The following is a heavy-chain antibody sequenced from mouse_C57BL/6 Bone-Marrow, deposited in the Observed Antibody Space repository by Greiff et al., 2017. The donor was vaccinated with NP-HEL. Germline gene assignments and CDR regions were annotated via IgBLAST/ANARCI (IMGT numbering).Heavy chain of an antibody. Sequence: QVQLQQPGAELVMPGASVKLSCKASGYTFTSYWMHWVKQRPGQGLEWIGEIDPSDSYTNYNQKFKGKSTLTVDKSSSTAYMQLSSLTSDDSAVYYCARSSYYDYDYFYWYFDVWGTGTTVTVSS. CDR3: ARSSYYDYDYFYWYFDV. V-gene: IGHV1-69*01. J-gene: IGHJ1*03. D-gene: IGHD2-4*01. CDR1: GYTFTSYW. CDR2: IDPSDSYT.